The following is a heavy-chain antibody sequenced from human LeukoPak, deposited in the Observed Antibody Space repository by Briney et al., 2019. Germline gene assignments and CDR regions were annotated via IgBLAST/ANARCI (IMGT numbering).Heavy chain of an antibody. D-gene: IGHD6-13*01. Sequence: TASDTLSLTCTVSGDSISSGFFWGWIRQSPDNGLEWIGSVYRTGNTYYEASLKSRVTISVDTSRNQFSLELRSVTAADTAIYYCARDKDLPPPPGIGAGPRLTWFDPWGQGTRVTVSS. CDR2: VYRTGNT. CDR1: GDSISSGFF. J-gene: IGHJ5*02. V-gene: IGHV4-38-2*02. CDR3: ARDKDLPPPPGIGAGPRLTWFDP.